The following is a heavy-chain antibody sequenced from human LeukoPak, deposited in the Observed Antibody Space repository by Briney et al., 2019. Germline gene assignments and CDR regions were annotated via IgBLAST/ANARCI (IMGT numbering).Heavy chain of an antibody. D-gene: IGHD2-15*01. CDR3: VKDQCSGGSCYPRPDY. CDR2: ISYDGFNK. V-gene: IGHV3-30*18. CDR1: GFTFSNYG. J-gene: IGHJ4*02. Sequence: PGGSLRLSRAASGFTFSNYGMHWVRQAPGKGLEWVAVISYDGFNKYYADSVKGRFSISRDNTKNTVHLQMNSLRAEDTAVYYCVKDQCSGGSCYPRPDYWGQGALVTVSS.